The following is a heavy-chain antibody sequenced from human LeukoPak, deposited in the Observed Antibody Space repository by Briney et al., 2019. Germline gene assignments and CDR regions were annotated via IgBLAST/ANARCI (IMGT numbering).Heavy chain of an antibody. CDR1: GGSVSSGSYY. Sequence: SETLSLTCTVSGGSVSSGSYYWSWIRQPPGKGLEWIGYIYYSGSTNYNPSLKSRVTISVDTSKNQFSLKLSSVTAADTAVYYCARADRENGYAFDIWGQGTMVTVSS. V-gene: IGHV4-61*01. CDR3: ARADRENGYAFDI. J-gene: IGHJ3*02. CDR2: IYYSGST. D-gene: IGHD1-1*01.